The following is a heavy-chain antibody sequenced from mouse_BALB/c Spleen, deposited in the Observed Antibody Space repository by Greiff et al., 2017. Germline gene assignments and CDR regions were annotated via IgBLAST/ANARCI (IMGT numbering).Heavy chain of an antibody. CDR3: ARSGCGSRGGYYFDY. Sequence: EVKLLESGGGLVQPGGSRKLSCAASGFTFSSFGMHWVRQAPEKGLEWVAYISSGSSTIYYAHTVKGRFTISRDNPKNTLFLQMTSLRSEDTAMYYCARSGCGSRGGYYFDYWGQGTTLTVSS. CDR2: ISSGSSTI. V-gene: IGHV5-17*02. D-gene: IGHD1-1*01. J-gene: IGHJ2*01. CDR1: GFTFSSFG.